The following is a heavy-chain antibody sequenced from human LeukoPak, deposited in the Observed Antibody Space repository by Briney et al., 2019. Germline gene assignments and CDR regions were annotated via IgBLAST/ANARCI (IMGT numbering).Heavy chain of an antibody. CDR1: GGSFSGYY. D-gene: IGHD3-22*01. CDR2: INHSGST. V-gene: IGHV4-34*01. J-gene: IGHJ4*02. CDR3: ARRYYASSGFPFDY. Sequence: PSETLSLTCAVYGGSFSGYYWSWIRQPPGKGLEWIGEINHSGSTNYNPSLKSRVTISVDTSKNQFSLKLSSVTAADTAVYCCARRYYASSGFPFDYWGQGTLVTVSS.